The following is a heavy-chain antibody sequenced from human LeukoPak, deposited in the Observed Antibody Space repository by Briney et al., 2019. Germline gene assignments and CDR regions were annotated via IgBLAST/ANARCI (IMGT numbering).Heavy chain of an antibody. CDR2: IKQDGSEI. V-gene: IGHV3-7*03. CDR3: ARDERDDSSGYYHY. CDR1: GFTFNSYW. J-gene: IGHJ4*02. D-gene: IGHD3-22*01. Sequence: HPGGSLRLSCAASGFTFNSYWMSWVRQAPGKGLEWVANIKQDGSEIYYVDSVKGRFTISRDNAKNSLYLQMNSLRAEDTAVYYCARDERDDSSGYYHYWGQGTLVTVSS.